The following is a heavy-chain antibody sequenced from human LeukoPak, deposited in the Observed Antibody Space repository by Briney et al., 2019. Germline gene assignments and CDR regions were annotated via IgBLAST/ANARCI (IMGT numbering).Heavy chain of an antibody. V-gene: IGHV3-9*01. J-gene: IGHJ4*02. D-gene: IGHD2-15*01. CDR2: ISWDSGNT. CDR1: GFTFENYA. CDR3: ARAPVTSCRGAFCYPFDI. Sequence: AGGSLRLSCAASGFTFENYAMHWVRQAPGKGLEWVSGISWDSGNTGYADSVKGRFTISRDNAKNSLYLQMNSLRAEDAALYYCARAPVTSCRGAFCYPFDIWGQGTLVTVSS.